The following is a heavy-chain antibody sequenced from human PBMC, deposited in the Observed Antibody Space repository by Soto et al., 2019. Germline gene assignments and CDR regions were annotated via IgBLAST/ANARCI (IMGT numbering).Heavy chain of an antibody. CDR2: IIPIFGTA. CDR1: GGTFGSYA. D-gene: IGHD3-3*01. V-gene: IGHV1-69*13. J-gene: IGHJ4*02. Sequence: GASVKVSCKASGGTFGSYARSWVRQAPGQGLEWMGGIIPIFGTANYAQKFQGRVTITADESTSTAYMELSSLRSEDTAVYYCARGPVLRFLEWLPCSYWGQGTLLTVSS. CDR3: ARGPVLRFLEWLPCSY.